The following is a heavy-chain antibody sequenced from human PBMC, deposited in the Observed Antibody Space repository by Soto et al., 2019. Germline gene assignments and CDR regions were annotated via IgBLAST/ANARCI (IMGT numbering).Heavy chain of an antibody. CDR2: VDPNGGGS. D-gene: IGHD4-17*01. CDR3: ATWVDYGDFEGFDF. CDR1: GYSFTDYK. J-gene: IGHJ4*02. V-gene: IGHV1-2*04. Sequence: ASVKVACKTSGYSFTDYKLHWVRQAPGQGLEWMGWVDPNGGGSNSAQKFQGSVTMTWDTSITTAYLDLTRLTTNDTATYFCATWVDYGDFEGFDFWGPGTLVTVSS.